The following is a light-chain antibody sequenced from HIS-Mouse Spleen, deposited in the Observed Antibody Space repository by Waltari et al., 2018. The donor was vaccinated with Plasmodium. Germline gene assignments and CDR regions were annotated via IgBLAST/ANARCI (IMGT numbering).Light chain of an antibody. Sequence: EIVMTQSPATLSLSPGERATLSCRASQSVSSNLAWSQQKPGQAPRLLIYGASTRAPGIPARFSGSGSGTEFTLTISSLQSEDFAVYYCQQYNNWSFTFGPGTKVDIK. J-gene: IGKJ3*01. V-gene: IGKV3-15*01. CDR3: QQYNNWSFT. CDR2: GAS. CDR1: QSVSSN.